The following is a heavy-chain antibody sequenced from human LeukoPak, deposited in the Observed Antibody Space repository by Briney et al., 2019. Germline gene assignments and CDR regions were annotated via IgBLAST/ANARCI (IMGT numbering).Heavy chain of an antibody. CDR2: IYHSGST. J-gene: IGHJ4*02. CDR1: GGSISSSNW. D-gene: IGHD1-1*01. V-gene: IGHV4-4*02. CDR3: ARAGLRYGIDY. Sequence: SETLSLTCAVSGGSISSSNWGSWVRQPPGKGLKWIGEIYHSGSTNYNPSLKSRVTISVDKSKNQFFLKLSSVTAADTAVYYCARAGLRYGIDYWGQGTLVTVSS.